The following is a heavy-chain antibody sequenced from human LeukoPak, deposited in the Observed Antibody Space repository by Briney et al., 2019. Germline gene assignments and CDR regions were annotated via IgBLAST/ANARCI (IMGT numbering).Heavy chain of an antibody. CDR2: VNHSGST. D-gene: IGHD3-22*01. J-gene: IGHJ4*02. Sequence: PSETLSLTCAVYGGSFSDFYWGWIRQPPGKGLEWIAEVNHSGSTSYNPSLKSRVTISVDTSKNQFSLRLNSVTAADTAVYYCAREPRWYYYDSASYYFDYWGQGTLVTVSS. CDR3: AREPRWYYYDSASYYFDY. V-gene: IGHV4-34*01. CDR1: GGSFSDFY.